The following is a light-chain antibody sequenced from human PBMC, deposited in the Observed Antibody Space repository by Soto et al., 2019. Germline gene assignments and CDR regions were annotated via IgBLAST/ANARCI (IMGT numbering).Light chain of an antibody. CDR1: SSDVGGYNY. Sequence: QPASVSGSPGQSITISCTGTSSDVGGYNYVSWYQQHPGKAPKLMIYEVSNRPSGVSNRFSGSKSGNTASLTISGLQAEDEADYYCSSYTSSSTYGVFGGGTKVTVL. V-gene: IGLV2-14*01. J-gene: IGLJ3*02. CDR2: EVS. CDR3: SSYTSSSTYGV.